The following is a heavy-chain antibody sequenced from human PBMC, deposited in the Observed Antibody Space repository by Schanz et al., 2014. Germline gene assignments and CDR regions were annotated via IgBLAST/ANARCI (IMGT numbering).Heavy chain of an antibody. V-gene: IGHV1-69*04. Sequence: QLMQSGSEVRKPGSSVKVSCKASGGTFSSSTLTWVRQAPGQGLEWMGRIIPILDKTNYAQKFQGRVTMTADKSTSTVYMEVSGLRSEDTAVYYCARAPVTVGPYHYYMDVWGKGTTVTVSS. CDR2: IIPILDKT. J-gene: IGHJ6*03. D-gene: IGHD4-17*01. CDR1: GGTFSSST. CDR3: ARAPVTVGPYHYYMDV.